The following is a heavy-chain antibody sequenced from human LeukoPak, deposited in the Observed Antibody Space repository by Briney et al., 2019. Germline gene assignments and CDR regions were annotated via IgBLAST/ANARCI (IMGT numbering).Heavy chain of an antibody. V-gene: IGHV1-18*01. J-gene: IGHJ4*02. CDR1: GYTFTSYG. CDR3: ARGGPNWNYELNFDY. CDR2: ISAYNGNT. Sequence: ASVKVSCKASGYTFTSYGISWVQQAPGQGLEWMGWISAYNGNTNYAQKLQGRVTMTTDTSTSTAYMELRSLRSDDTAVYYCARGGPNWNYELNFDYWGQGTLVTVSS. D-gene: IGHD1-7*01.